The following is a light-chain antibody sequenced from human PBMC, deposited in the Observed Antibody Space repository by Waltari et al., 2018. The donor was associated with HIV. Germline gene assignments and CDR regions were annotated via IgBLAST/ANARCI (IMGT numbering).Light chain of an antibody. J-gene: IGKJ2*01. V-gene: IGKV1-5*03. Sequence: DIQMTQSPPTLSASIVARVDTTCRASQNVGDWLAWYQQKPSKVPSLLISKASILESGVPTNFRGSGSRTDFTLTNGCVGRDDVATYDSQQYCNFPVTFGQGT. CDR3: QQYCNFPVT. CDR1: QNVGDW. CDR2: KAS.